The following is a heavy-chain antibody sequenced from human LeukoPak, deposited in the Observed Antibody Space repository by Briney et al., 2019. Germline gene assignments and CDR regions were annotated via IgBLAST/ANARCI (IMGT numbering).Heavy chain of an antibody. Sequence: GGSLRLSCAASGFTFSTYWMTWVRQAPGKGLEWVANIKEDESAKHQADSVKGRFTISRDNAQNSVYLQMSSLRGEDTAVYYCARDVGGSLDYWGQGTLVTVSS. CDR3: ARDVGGSLDY. CDR1: GFTFSTYW. V-gene: IGHV3-7*01. D-gene: IGHD1-26*01. CDR2: IKEDESAK. J-gene: IGHJ4*02.